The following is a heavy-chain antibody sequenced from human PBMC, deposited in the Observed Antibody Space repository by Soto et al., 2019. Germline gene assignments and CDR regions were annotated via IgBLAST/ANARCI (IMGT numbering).Heavy chain of an antibody. J-gene: IGHJ4*02. CDR3: ARPGDDCSAAKCYVIDY. D-gene: IGHD2-2*01. Sequence: ASVKVSCKASGYTFTNYAMHWVRQAPGQRLEWVGWINTGKGNTKISQKFQDRITITSDTSARTAYMDLSSLRSEDTAMYYCARPGDDCSAAKCYVIDYWGQGTLVTVSS. CDR1: GYTFTNYA. CDR2: INTGKGNT. V-gene: IGHV1-3*04.